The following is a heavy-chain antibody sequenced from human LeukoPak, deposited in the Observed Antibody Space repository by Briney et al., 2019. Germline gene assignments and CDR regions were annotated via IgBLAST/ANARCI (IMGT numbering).Heavy chain of an antibody. CDR3: ARSARLLEY. CDR1: GFTFSDHY. J-gene: IGHJ4*02. CDR2: ISGSDSTV. Sequence: GGSLRLSCAASGFTFSDHYMSWIRQAPGKGLEWVSCISGSDSTVYYADSVKGRFTISRDNAKNSLYLQMNSLRAEDTAVYYCARSARLLEYWGQGTLVAVSS. D-gene: IGHD2-21*01. V-gene: IGHV3-11*01.